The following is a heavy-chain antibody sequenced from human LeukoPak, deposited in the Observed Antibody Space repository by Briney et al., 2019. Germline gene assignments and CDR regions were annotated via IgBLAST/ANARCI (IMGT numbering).Heavy chain of an antibody. CDR1: GFTFSSYN. J-gene: IGHJ4*02. Sequence: GGSVRLSCSASGFTFSSYNMDWVRQAPGKGLEWVSFIDSSSRYIYQADSVKGRFTISRDNAKSSVFLQMYSLRAEDTAVYYCARVGGHCTSTSCHPPDYWGQGTLVTVSS. CDR3: ARVGGHCTSTSCHPPDY. D-gene: IGHD2-2*01. V-gene: IGHV3-21*01. CDR2: IDSSSRYI.